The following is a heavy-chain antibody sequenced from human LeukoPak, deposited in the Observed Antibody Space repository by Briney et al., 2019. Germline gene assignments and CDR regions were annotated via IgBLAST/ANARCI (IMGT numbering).Heavy chain of an antibody. Sequence: PGGSLRLSCAASGFTFSSYEMNWVRQAPGKGLEWVASINGHGSEIHYVDSVKGRFTISRDNAKNSLYLQMNSLRAEDTAVYYCARSVVKDAFGIWGQGTVVTVSS. CDR3: ARSVVKDAFGI. J-gene: IGHJ3*02. CDR1: GFTFSSYE. V-gene: IGHV3-7*01. CDR2: INGHGSEI.